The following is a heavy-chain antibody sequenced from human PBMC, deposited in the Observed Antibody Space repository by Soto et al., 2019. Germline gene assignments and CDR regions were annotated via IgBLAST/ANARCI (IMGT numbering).Heavy chain of an antibody. CDR1: GFTVSSNY. D-gene: IGHD3-10*01. J-gene: IGHJ4*02. CDR2: IYSGGST. V-gene: IGHV3-66*01. Sequence: GGSLRLSCAASGFTVSSNYMSWVRQAPGKGLEWVSVIYSGGSTYYADSVKGRFTISRDNSKNTLYLQMNSLRAEDTAVYYCARGCPDVLFGELMYFDYWGQGTLVTVSS. CDR3: ARGCPDVLFGELMYFDY.